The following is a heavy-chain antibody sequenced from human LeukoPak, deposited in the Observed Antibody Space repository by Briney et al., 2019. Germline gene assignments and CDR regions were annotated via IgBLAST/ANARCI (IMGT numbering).Heavy chain of an antibody. D-gene: IGHD3-22*01. Sequence: SQTLSLTCALSGDSVSSNSAAWHWLRQSPSRGLEWLGRTYYRSKLYNDYAVSVKSRITINPDTSKNQFSLQLNSVTPEDTAVYYCARGKGEYYYDSSGYYSPSAFDIWGQGTMVTVSS. CDR3: ARGKGEYYYDSSGYYSPSAFDI. J-gene: IGHJ3*02. CDR1: GDSVSSNSAA. CDR2: TYYRSKLYN. V-gene: IGHV6-1*01.